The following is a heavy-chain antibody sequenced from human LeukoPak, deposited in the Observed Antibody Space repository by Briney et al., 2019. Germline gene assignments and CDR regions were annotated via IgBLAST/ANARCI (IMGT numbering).Heavy chain of an antibody. D-gene: IGHD6-6*01. CDR2: IWFDGSNK. Sequence: GRSLRLSCAASGFIFSNDAMHWVRQAPGKGLEWVAFIWFDGSNKHYADSVKGRFTISRDNSRNTLYLQMISLRAEDTAVYYCAKQFVHVWGQGTLVTVPS. CDR1: GFIFSNDA. V-gene: IGHV3-33*06. J-gene: IGHJ4*02. CDR3: AKQFVHV.